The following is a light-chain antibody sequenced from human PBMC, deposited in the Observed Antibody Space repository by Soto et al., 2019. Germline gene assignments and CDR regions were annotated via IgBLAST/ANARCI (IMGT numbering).Light chain of an antibody. CDR2: DVS. CDR1: SSDVGGYNY. Sequence: QSALTQPASVSGSPGQSITISCTGTSSDVGGYNYVSWYQQHPGKAPKLMIYDVSNRPSGVSNRFSGSKSGNTASLTISGLQAEDEADYHCSSYTSRSTGVFGGGTKVTVL. CDR3: SSYTSRSTGV. J-gene: IGLJ3*02. V-gene: IGLV2-14*01.